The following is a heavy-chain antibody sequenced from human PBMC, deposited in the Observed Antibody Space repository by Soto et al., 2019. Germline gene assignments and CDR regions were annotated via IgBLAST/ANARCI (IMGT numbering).Heavy chain of an antibody. CDR2: IYYSGST. CDR3: ARDFARYYDSSGYLDY. CDR1: GGSISSGDYY. J-gene: IGHJ4*02. V-gene: IGHV4-30-4*01. D-gene: IGHD3-22*01. Sequence: SETLSLTCTVSGGSISSGDYYWSWIRQPPGKGREWIGYIYYSGSTYYNPSLKGRVTISVDTSKNQFSLKLSSVTAADTAVYYCARDFARYYDSSGYLDYWGQGTLVTVSS.